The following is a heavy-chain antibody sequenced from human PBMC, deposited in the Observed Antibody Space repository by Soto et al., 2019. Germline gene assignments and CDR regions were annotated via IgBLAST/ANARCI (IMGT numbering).Heavy chain of an antibody. V-gene: IGHV4-59*08. CDR3: ARHEAAASSNWFDP. Sequence: SETLSLTCTVSGGSISSYYWSWIRQPPGKGLEWIGYIYYSGSTNYNPSLKSRVTISVDTSKNQFSLKLSSVTAADTAVYYCARHEAAASSNWFDPWGQGTLVTVSS. D-gene: IGHD6-13*01. J-gene: IGHJ5*02. CDR1: GGSISSYY. CDR2: IYYSGST.